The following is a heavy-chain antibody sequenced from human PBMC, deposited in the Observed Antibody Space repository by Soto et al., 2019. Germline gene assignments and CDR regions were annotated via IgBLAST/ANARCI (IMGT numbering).Heavy chain of an antibody. V-gene: IGHV1-46*01. D-gene: IGHD3-10*01. Sequence: QVQLVQSGAEVKKPGASVKVSCKASGYTFSSYYMHWVRQAPGHGLEWMGIINPSGDTTTYPQNFQGRVTTTRDTSTSTLYLELSSLRSEDTAVYYCARGDGYFGSGSTSYFDNWGQGTLVTVSS. J-gene: IGHJ4*02. CDR2: INPSGDTT. CDR1: GYTFSSYY. CDR3: ARGDGYFGSGSTSYFDN.